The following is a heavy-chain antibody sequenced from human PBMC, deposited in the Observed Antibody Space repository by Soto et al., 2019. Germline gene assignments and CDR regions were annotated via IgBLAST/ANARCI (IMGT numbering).Heavy chain of an antibody. CDR2: ISYDGSNK. Sequence: GGSLRLSCAASGFTFSSYAMHWVRQAPGKGLEWVAVISYDGSNKYYADSVKGRFTISRDNSKNTLYLQMNSLRAEDTAVYYCARAAAQDEDYYYGMDVWGQGTTVTVSS. D-gene: IGHD2-15*01. CDR1: GFTFSSYA. J-gene: IGHJ6*02. V-gene: IGHV3-30-3*01. CDR3: ARAAAQDEDYYYGMDV.